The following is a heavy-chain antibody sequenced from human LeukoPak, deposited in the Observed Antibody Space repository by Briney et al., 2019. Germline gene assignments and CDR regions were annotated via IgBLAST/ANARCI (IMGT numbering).Heavy chain of an antibody. D-gene: IGHD3-22*01. V-gene: IGHV4-39*07. Sequence: SETLSLTCTVSGGSISSRSYYWGWIRQPPGKGLEWIGSIYFSGSTYCNPSLKRRVNISLDTSNNQFSQRLTSVTAADPAVYSCARTYNYDSSAFDPWGQGTLVTVSS. J-gene: IGHJ5*02. CDR1: GGSISSRSYY. CDR2: IYFSGST. CDR3: ARTYNYDSSAFDP.